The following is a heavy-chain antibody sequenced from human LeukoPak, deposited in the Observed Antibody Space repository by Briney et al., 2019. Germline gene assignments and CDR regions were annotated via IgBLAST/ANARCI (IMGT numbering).Heavy chain of an antibody. J-gene: IGHJ4*02. CDR2: MNPNSGNT. CDR3: ARELLHSSSWYHPAPFDL. CDR1: GYTFTSYD. D-gene: IGHD6-13*01. Sequence: ASVKVSCKASGYTFTSYDVNWVRQATGQGLEWMGWMNPNSGNTGYAQKFQGRVTMTRNTSISTAYMELSSLRSEDTAVYFCARELLHSSSWYHPAPFDLWGQGSLVTVSS. V-gene: IGHV1-8*01.